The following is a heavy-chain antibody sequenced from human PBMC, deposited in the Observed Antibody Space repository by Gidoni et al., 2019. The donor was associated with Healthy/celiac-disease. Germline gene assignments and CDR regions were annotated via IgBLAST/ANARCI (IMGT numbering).Heavy chain of an antibody. CDR3: AKGDSGWYGDDAFDL. V-gene: IGHV3-23*01. Sequence: EVQLWESGGGVVQPGGSLRLSCAASGCTVSSDAMSWVRQAPGKGLAGVSAISGLVGSTSYADSLKGRFTLSRDTSTNTLYLQMNSLRAEDTAVYYCAKGDSGWYGDDAFDLWGQGTMFTVSS. CDR1: GCTVSSDA. CDR2: ISGLVGST. J-gene: IGHJ3*01. D-gene: IGHD6-19*01.